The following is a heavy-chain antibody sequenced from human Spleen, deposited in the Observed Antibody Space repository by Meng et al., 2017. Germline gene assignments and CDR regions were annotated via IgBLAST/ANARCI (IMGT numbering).Heavy chain of an antibody. V-gene: IGHV3-74*01. CDR3: ARGEDWFDP. CDR1: GFTFSSYW. Sequence: GESLKISCAASGFTFSSYWMHWVRQAPGKGLVWVSRIDTDGTTTTYADSVKGRFTISRDNAKNSLYLQMNSLRAEDTAVYYCARGEDWFDPWGQGILVTVSS. J-gene: IGHJ5*02. D-gene: IGHD1-26*01. CDR2: IDTDGTTT.